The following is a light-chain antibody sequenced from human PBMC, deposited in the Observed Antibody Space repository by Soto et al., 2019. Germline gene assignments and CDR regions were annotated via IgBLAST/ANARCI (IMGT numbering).Light chain of an antibody. CDR1: KLGDKY. Sequence: SYELTQPPSVSVSPGQTASITCSGDKLGDKYACWYQQRPGQSPLLVIYQDNRRPSGIPERFSGSNSGNTATLTISGTQAMDEADYYCQAWHSSTVVFGGGTKVTVL. V-gene: IGLV3-1*01. J-gene: IGLJ2*01. CDR2: QDN. CDR3: QAWHSSTVV.